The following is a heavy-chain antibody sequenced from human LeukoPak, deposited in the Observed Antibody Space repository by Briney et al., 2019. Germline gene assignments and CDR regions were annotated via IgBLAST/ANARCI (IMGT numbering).Heavy chain of an antibody. V-gene: IGHV3-66*01. CDR2: IYSGGST. D-gene: IGHD3-22*01. CDR1: GFIFSSYA. CDR3: LSRGYYDSSGYLDAFDI. J-gene: IGHJ3*02. Sequence: PGGSLRLSCAASGFIFSSYAIHWVRQAPGKGLEWVSVIYSGGSTYYADSVKGRFTISRDNSKNTLYLQMNSLRAEDTAVYYCLSRGYYDSSGYLDAFDIWGQGTMVTVSS.